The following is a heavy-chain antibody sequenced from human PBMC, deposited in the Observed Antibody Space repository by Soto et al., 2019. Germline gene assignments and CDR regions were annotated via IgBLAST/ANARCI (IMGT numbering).Heavy chain of an antibody. J-gene: IGHJ6*02. D-gene: IGHD3-3*01. V-gene: IGHV4-34*01. CDR1: GGSFSGYY. CDR3: ARGRTYYDFWSGYYKAVSYYGMDV. CDR2: INHSGST. Sequence: PSETLSLTCAVYGGSFSGYYWSWIRQPPGKGLEWIGEINHSGSTNYNPSLKSRVTISVDTSKNQFSLKLSSVTAADTAVYYCARGRTYYDFWSGYYKAVSYYGMDVWGQGTTVTVSS.